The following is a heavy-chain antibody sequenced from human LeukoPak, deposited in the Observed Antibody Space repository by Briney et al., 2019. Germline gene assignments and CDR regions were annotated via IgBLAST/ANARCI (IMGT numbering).Heavy chain of an antibody. CDR3: AREGFTNYERELDY. CDR1: GFTFGDYA. J-gene: IGHJ4*02. CDR2: IWYDGNNK. Sequence: PGGSLRLSCVAFGFTFGDYAMHWVRQAPGKGLEWVAVIWYDGNNKYYADSVKGRFTTSRDNSKDTLYLQMNSLSPEDTAMYYCAREGFTNYERELDYWGRGTQVTVST. V-gene: IGHV3-33*01. D-gene: IGHD4/OR15-4a*01.